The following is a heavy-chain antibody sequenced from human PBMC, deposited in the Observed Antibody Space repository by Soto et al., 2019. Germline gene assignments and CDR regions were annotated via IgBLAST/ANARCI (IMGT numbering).Heavy chain of an antibody. Sequence: EVQLLESGGGLVQPGGSLRLSCAASGFTFSSYAMSWVRQAPGKGLEWVSAISGSGGSTYYADSVKGRFTISRDNSKNTLYLQMNSLRAEHTAVYYCAKGPPYYYDSSSYWFDPWGQGTLVTVSS. CDR1: GFTFSSYA. J-gene: IGHJ5*02. CDR2: ISGSGGST. V-gene: IGHV3-23*01. CDR3: AKGPPYYYDSSSYWFDP. D-gene: IGHD3-22*01.